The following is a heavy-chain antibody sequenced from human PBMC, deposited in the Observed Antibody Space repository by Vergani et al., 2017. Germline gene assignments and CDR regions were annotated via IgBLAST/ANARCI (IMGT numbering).Heavy chain of an antibody. CDR3: AGSYCSSTSCYASGYFDY. V-gene: IGHV1-69*12. Sequence: QVQLVQSGAEVKKPGSSVKVSCKASGGTFSSYAISWVRQAPGQGLEWMGGIIPIFGTANYAQKFQGRVTITADESTSTAYMELSSLRSEDTAVYYCAGSYCSSTSCYASGYFDYWGQGTLVTVSS. D-gene: IGHD2-2*01. CDR2: IIPIFGTA. CDR1: GGTFSSYA. J-gene: IGHJ4*02.